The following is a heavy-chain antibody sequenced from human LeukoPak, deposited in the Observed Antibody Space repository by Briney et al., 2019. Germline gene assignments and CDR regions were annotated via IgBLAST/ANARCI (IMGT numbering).Heavy chain of an antibody. CDR1: GGSFSGYY. V-gene: IGHV4-34*01. Sequence: SETLSLTCAVYGGSFSGYYWSWIRQPPGKGLEWIGEINHSGSTNYNPSLKSRVTISVDTSKNQFSLKLSSVTAADTAVYYCARPGDRLVPAAITRGGYFDYWGQGTLVTVSS. CDR3: ARPGDRLVPAAITRGGYFDY. J-gene: IGHJ4*02. CDR2: INHSGST. D-gene: IGHD2-2*02.